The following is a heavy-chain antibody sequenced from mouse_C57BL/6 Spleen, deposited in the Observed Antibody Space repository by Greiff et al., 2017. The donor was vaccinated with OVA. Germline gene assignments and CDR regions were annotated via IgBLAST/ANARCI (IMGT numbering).Heavy chain of an antibody. CDR2: IYPGDGDT. CDR1: GYAFSSYW. CDR3: ASYDYDGGFDY. D-gene: IGHD2-4*01. J-gene: IGHJ2*01. Sequence: QVQLQQSGAELVKPGASVKISCKASGYAFSSYWMNWVKQRPGKGLEWIGQIYPGDGDTNYNGKFKGKATLTADKSSSTAYMQLSSLTSEVSAVYFCASYDYDGGFDYWGQGTTLTVSS. V-gene: IGHV1-80*01.